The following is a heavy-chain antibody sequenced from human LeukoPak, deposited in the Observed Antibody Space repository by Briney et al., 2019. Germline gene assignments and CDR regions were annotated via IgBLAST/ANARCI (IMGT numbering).Heavy chain of an antibody. Sequence: GGSLRLSCAASGFTFSDFHMSWIRQAPGKGLEWISYISSSGSAIYYADSVKGRFTISRDNSKNTLYLQMNSLRAEDTAVYYCARSKGAGYYYGSGSPPRFDYWGQGTLVTVSS. J-gene: IGHJ4*02. CDR2: ISSSGSAI. CDR1: GFTFSDFH. D-gene: IGHD3-10*01. V-gene: IGHV3-11*01. CDR3: ARSKGAGYYYGSGSPPRFDY.